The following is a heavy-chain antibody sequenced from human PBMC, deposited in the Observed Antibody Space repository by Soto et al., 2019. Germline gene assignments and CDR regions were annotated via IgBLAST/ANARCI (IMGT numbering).Heavy chain of an antibody. CDR2: IYYSGST. Sequence: SQTRSRTCAVSGCCISRSNCWGWLRQPTGKGLEWIGYIYYSGSTYYKPSLKSRVTMSVDTSKNQFSLKLSSVTAVDTAVYYCARKNGVLDAFDIWGQGTMVTVS. CDR1: GCCISRSNC. D-gene: IGHD4-17*01. J-gene: IGHJ3*02. V-gene: IGHV4-28*01. CDR3: ARKNGVLDAFDI.